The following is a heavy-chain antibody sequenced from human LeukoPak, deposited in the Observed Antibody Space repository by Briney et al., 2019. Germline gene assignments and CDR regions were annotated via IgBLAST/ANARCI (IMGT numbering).Heavy chain of an antibody. CDR3: ARNYYDSSGYYYGDYYYYYYMDV. V-gene: IGHV3-7*01. D-gene: IGHD3-22*01. J-gene: IGHJ6*03. Sequence: PGGSLRLSCAASGFTFSSYWMSWVRQAPGKGLEWVANIKQDGSEKYYVDSVKGRFTISRDNAKNSLYLQMNSLRAEDTAVYYCARNYYDSSGYYYGDYYYYYYMDVWGKGTTVTISS. CDR1: GFTFSSYW. CDR2: IKQDGSEK.